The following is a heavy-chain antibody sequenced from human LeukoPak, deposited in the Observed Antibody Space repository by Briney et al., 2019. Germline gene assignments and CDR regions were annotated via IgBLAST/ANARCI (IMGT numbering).Heavy chain of an antibody. Sequence: ASVKVSCKASGGTFSSYAISWVRQAPGQGLEWMGGIIPIFGTANYAQKFQGRVTITADESTSTAYMELSSLRSEDTAVYYCAGETPNCSGGSCYGGAFDIWGQGTMVTVSS. V-gene: IGHV1-69*13. J-gene: IGHJ3*02. D-gene: IGHD2-15*01. CDR2: IIPIFGTA. CDR3: AGETPNCSGGSCYGGAFDI. CDR1: GGTFSSYA.